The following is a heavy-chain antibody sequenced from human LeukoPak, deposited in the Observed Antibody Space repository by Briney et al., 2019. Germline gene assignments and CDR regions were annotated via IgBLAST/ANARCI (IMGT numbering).Heavy chain of an antibody. CDR1: GFTFNNYA. CDR2: ISTDGRST. Sequence: GGSLRLSCAASGFTFNNYAMSWVRQAPGKGLEWVSAISTDGRSTHYADSVEGRFSISRDNSESTLYLQMNSLRAEDTAVYYCAKGADIVVVPAGKAGGIFDYWGQGTLVTVSS. CDR3: AKGADIVVVPAGKAGGIFDY. J-gene: IGHJ4*02. V-gene: IGHV3-23*01. D-gene: IGHD2-2*01.